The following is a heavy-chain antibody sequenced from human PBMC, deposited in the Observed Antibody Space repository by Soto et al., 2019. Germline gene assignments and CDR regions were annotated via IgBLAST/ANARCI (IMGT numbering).Heavy chain of an antibody. D-gene: IGHD6-19*01. CDR2: IHDIGST. CDR1: GDSISSYF. J-gene: IGHJ6*02. Sequence: QVQLQESGPGLVKPSETLSLTCTVSGDSISSYFWVWIRQPPGKGLVWVGHIHDIGSTNHNPSLKSRVTMSVDTFNNQFSLKLPSVTAADTAVSYCARTIGVAGFYTYYGMSVWGHGTTVTVSS. CDR3: ARTIGVAGFYTYYGMSV. V-gene: IGHV4-59*01.